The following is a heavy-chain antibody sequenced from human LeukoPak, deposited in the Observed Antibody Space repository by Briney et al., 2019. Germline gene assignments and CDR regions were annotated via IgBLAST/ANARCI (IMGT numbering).Heavy chain of an antibody. CDR1: GFSFSTYW. V-gene: IGHV3-74*01. J-gene: IGHJ5*02. CDR2: IKGDGSST. D-gene: IGHD1-14*01. CDR3: ARFNVPGTGP. Sequence: SGGSLRLSCAASGFSFSTYWMHWVRQAPGKGLVWVSRIKGDGSSTSYADSVKGRFTISRDNANNTVYLQMNSLRAEDTAVYYCARFNVPGTGPWGQGTLVTVSS.